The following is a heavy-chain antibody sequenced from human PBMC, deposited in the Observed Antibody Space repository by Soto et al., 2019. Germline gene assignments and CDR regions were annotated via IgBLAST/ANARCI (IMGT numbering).Heavy chain of an antibody. V-gene: IGHV3-30-3*01. CDR2: ISYDGSNK. Sequence: GGSLRLSCAASGFTFSSYAMHWVRQAPGKGLEWVAVISYDGSNKYYADSVKGRFTISRDNSKNTLYLQMNSLRAEDTAVYYCARVSPDQPSDLCGGDCYSYWYFDLWGRGTLVTVSS. CDR1: GFTFSSYA. CDR3: ARVSPDQPSDLCGGDCYSYWYFDL. D-gene: IGHD2-21*02. J-gene: IGHJ2*01.